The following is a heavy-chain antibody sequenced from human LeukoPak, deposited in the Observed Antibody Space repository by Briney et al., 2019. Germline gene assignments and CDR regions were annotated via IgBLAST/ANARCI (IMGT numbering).Heavy chain of an antibody. J-gene: IGHJ4*02. CDR3: ALRFGESDY. D-gene: IGHD3-10*01. V-gene: IGHV1-69*04. Sequence: SVTVSCKASGGTFSSYAISWVRQAPGQGLEWMGRIIPIRGIANYAQKFQGRVTITADKSTRTAYMELSSLRSEDTAVYYCALRFGESDYWGQGTLVTVSS. CDR2: IIPIRGIA. CDR1: GGTFSSYA.